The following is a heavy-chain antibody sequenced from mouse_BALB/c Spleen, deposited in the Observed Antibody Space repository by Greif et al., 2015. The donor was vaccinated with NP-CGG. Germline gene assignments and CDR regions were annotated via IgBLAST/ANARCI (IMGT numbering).Heavy chain of an antibody. CDR1: GFNIKDTY. D-gene: IGHD4-1*01. V-gene: IGHV14-3*02. CDR3: ARKLGRGLYFDY. Sequence: EVQLQESGAELVKPGASVKLSCTASGFNIKDTYMHWVKQRPEQDLEWIGRIDPANGNTKYDPKFQGKAPITADTSSSTAYLQRSSLTSEDTAVYYCARKLGRGLYFDYWGQGTTLTVSS. J-gene: IGHJ2*01. CDR2: IDPANGNT.